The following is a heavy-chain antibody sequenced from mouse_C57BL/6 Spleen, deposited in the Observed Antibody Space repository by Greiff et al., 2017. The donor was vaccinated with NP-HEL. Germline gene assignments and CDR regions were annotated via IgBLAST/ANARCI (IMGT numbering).Heavy chain of an antibody. V-gene: IGHV1-69*01. Sequence: VQLQQSGAELVMPGASVKLSCKASGYTFTSYWMHWVKQRPGQGLEWIGEIDPSDSYTNYNQKFKGKSTLTVDKSSSTAYMQLSSLTSEDSAVYYCARRVHYAMDYWGHGTSVTVSS. CDR3: ARRVHYAMDY. J-gene: IGHJ4*01. CDR1: GYTFTSYW. CDR2: IDPSDSYT.